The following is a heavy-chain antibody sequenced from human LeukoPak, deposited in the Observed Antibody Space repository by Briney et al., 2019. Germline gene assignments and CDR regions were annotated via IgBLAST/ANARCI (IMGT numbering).Heavy chain of an antibody. V-gene: IGHV3-21*01. D-gene: IGHD3-10*01. J-gene: IGHJ6*04. CDR2: ISSSSSYI. CDR1: GFTFSSYS. Sequence: GGSLRLSCAASGFTFSSYSMNWVRQAPGKGLEWVSSISSSSSYIYYADSVKGRFTISRDNAKNSLYLQMNSLRAEDTAVYYCARGWFGELMIYYYGTDVWGKGTTVTVSS. CDR3: ARGWFGELMIYYYGTDV.